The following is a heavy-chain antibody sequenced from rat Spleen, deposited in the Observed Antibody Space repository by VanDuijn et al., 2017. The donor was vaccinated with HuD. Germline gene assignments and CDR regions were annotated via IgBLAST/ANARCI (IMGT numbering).Heavy chain of an antibody. J-gene: IGHJ2*01. CDR1: RFTFSDYY. CDR3: ARSDYYDGLFGY. Sequence: EVQLVESGGGLVQPGRSLKLSCAASRFTFSDYYMAWVRQAPKKGLEWVASITFEGSSTYYGDSVKGRFTISRDNAKSSLYLQMNSLKSEDTATYYCARSDYYDGLFGYWGQGVMVTVSS. V-gene: IGHV5-22*01. CDR2: ITFEGSST. D-gene: IGHD1-12*02.